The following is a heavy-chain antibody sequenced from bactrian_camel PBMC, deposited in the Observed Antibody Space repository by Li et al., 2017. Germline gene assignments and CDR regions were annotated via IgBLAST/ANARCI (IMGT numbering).Heavy chain of an antibody. Sequence: VQLVESGGGSVAAGGSLRLSCTASATTSDEFYMAWFRQYPGKEHEGVATIDKYDDAVYGDSVKGRFTISKDTAKNTLYLQMNSLKPEDTAMYYCASSYYACAGLSPPRPQRFGDWGQGTQVTVS. CDR3: ASSYYACAGLSPPRPQRFGD. CDR1: ATTSDEFY. V-gene: IGHV3-2*01. J-gene: IGHJ4*01. D-gene: IGHD2*01. CDR2: IDKYDDA.